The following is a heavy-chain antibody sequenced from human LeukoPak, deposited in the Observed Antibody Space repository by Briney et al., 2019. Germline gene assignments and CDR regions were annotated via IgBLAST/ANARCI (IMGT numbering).Heavy chain of an antibody. Sequence: GGSLRLSCAASGFTSSSYALNWVRQAPGKGLEWVATVSGSGDRTYHAGSVKGRFTISRDNSKNTIYLQMNSLRAEDTALYYCAKAAAAPGFDFWGQGTLVTVSS. CDR3: AKAAAAPGFDF. V-gene: IGHV3-23*01. D-gene: IGHD6-13*01. CDR2: VSGSGDRT. CDR1: GFTSSSYA. J-gene: IGHJ4*02.